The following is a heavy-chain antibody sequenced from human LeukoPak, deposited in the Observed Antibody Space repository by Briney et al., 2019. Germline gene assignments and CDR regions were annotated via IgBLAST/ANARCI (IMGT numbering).Heavy chain of an antibody. CDR3: ARVTVEENDYFDY. CDR2: INSDGSST. D-gene: IGHD4-17*01. J-gene: IGHJ4*02. V-gene: IGHV3-74*01. CDR1: GFTFSSYW. Sequence: GGSLRLSCAASGFTFSSYWMHWVRQAPGKGLVRVSRINSDGSSTGYADSVKGRFTISRDNAKNTLYLQMNSLRAEDTAVYYCARVTVEENDYFDYWGQGTLVTVSS.